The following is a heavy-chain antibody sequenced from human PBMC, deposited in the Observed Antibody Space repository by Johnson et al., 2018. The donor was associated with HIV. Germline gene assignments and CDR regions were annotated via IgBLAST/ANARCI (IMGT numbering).Heavy chain of an antibody. CDR1: GFTFNSYA. CDR3: AKDAAMVRSSAAFDI. Sequence: QVQLVESGGGVVQPGRSLRLSCAASGFTFNSYAMHWVRQAPGKGLEWVAVISYDGSSNFHIDSVKGRFTISRDTSENTLYLQMNSLSPEDTAIYYCAKDAAMVRSSAAFDIWGQGTMVTVSS. D-gene: IGHD5-18*01. V-gene: IGHV3-30*18. J-gene: IGHJ3*02. CDR2: ISYDGSSN.